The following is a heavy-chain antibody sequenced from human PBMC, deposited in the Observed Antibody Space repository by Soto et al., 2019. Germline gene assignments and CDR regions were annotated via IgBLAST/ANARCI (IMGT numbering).Heavy chain of an antibody. Sequence: VSCKASGFTITSSSVVGVRQDRGQRLEWIGWIVVGSGNTNYAQKFQERVTITRDMSTSTAYMELSSLRSEDTAVYYCAAGAASTRNRSGNWGQGTLGSVPS. CDR2: IVVGSGNT. V-gene: IGHV1-58*01. D-gene: IGHD2-2*01. J-gene: IGHJ1*01. CDR3: AAGAASTRNRSGN. CDR1: GFTITSSS.